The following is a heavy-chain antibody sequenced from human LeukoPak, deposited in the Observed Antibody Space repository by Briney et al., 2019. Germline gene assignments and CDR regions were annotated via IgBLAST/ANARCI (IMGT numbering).Heavy chain of an antibody. J-gene: IGHJ4*02. CDR2: VNLQGGT. CDR3: ARDQRYCSSSSCPWEPFDY. D-gene: IGHD2-2*01. Sequence: SETLSLTCDVSGGSITQTNYWTWVRQPPGKGLEWIGEVNLQGGTNYNPSLLRRVAISVDTSANHVSLQMTSVTAADTAVYYCARDQRYCSSSSCPWEPFDYWGQGTLVTVSS. V-gene: IGHV4-4*02. CDR1: GGSITQTNY.